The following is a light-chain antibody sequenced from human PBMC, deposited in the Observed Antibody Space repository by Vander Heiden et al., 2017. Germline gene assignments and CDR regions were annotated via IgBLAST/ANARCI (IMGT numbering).Light chain of an antibody. V-gene: IGLV2-14*02. CDR3: NSYTSGRTYV. CDR2: EDS. CDR1: SSDVGSYNL. J-gene: IGLJ1*01. Sequence: TALSQPAFEPGAPGQSNTISCTGTSSDVGSYNLVSWYQHHPGKAPKVLIYEDSKRPSGVSNRFSGSKSGNSASLTSPEFRRVDVGAYYCNSYTSGRTYVFGAGTKVTVL.